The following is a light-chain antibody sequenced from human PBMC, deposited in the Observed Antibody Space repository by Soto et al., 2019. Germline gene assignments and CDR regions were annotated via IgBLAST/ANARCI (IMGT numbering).Light chain of an antibody. CDR3: QQRSNWHTIT. V-gene: IGKV3-11*01. Sequence: EILMTQYPATLSLSPGERATLSCGASQSVSSYLAWYQQKPGQAPRLLIYDASNRATGIPARFSGSGSATDFTLTISSLETEDFAVYYCQQRSNWHTITFGQGTRLEIK. CDR2: DAS. CDR1: QSVSSY. J-gene: IGKJ5*01.